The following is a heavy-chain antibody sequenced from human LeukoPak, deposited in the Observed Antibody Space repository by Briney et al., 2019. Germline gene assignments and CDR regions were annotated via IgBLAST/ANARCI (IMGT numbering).Heavy chain of an antibody. CDR1: GRSISDYY. CDR3: ATLSQGSSSLFDC. V-gene: IGHV4-4*07. D-gene: IGHD6-6*01. Sequence: SETLSLTCNVSGRSISDYYWHCIRQPAGKGLEWIGRIYSTGSTNYNPSLKGRVTMSVNTSKNQFSLKLTSVTAADTAVYYCATLSQGSSSLFDCWGQGTLVTVSS. CDR2: IYSTGST. J-gene: IGHJ4*02.